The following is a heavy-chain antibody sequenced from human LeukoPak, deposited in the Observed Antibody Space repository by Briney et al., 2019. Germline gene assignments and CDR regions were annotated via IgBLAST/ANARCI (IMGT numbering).Heavy chain of an antibody. CDR2: INPDGSRT. D-gene: IGHD3-16*01. CDR3: VREISQGGH. CDR1: GFTFSSNW. J-gene: IGHJ4*02. V-gene: IGHV3-74*01. Sequence: GGSLRLSCAASGFTFSSNWMHWVRQGPGKGLVWVSRINPDGSRTDYAESVKGRFTISRDNAKNTLNLQMNSLRADDTAVYHCVREISQGGHWGQGTLVTVSS.